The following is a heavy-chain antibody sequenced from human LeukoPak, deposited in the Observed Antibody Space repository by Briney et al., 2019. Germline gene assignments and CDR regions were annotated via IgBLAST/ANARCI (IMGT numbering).Heavy chain of an antibody. CDR2: ISAYNGNT. Sequence: ASVKVSCKASGYTFTSYGISWVRQAPGQGLEWMGWISAYNGNTNYAQKLQGRVTMTTDTSTSTAYMELRSLRSDDTAVYYCALNYYDSSGYPPYYYYMDVWGKGTTVTVSS. V-gene: IGHV1-18*01. J-gene: IGHJ6*03. D-gene: IGHD3-22*01. CDR1: GYTFTSYG. CDR3: ALNYYDSSGYPPYYYYMDV.